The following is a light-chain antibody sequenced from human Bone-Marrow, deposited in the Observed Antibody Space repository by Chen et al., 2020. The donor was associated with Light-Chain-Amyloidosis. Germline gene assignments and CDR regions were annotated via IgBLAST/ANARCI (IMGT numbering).Light chain of an antibody. J-gene: IGKJ1*01. CDR2: DAS. V-gene: IGKV1-5*01. CDR1: QSISSW. Sequence: DIQMTQSPSTLSASVGDRVTITCRASQSISSWLAWYQQKPGKAPKLLIYDASSLESGVPSRFSGSGSGTEFTLSISSLQPDDFATYYCQQDNSYSQAFGPGTKVEIK. CDR3: QQDNSYSQA.